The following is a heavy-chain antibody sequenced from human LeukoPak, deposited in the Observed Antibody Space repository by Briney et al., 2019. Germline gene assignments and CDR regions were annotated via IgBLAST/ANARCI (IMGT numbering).Heavy chain of an antibody. CDR2: IYYSGST. J-gene: IGHJ5*02. V-gene: IGHV4-59*01. D-gene: IGHD3-16*01. CDR1: GGSISSYY. CDR3: ARGLRFGAAGWFDP. Sequence: PSETLSLTCTVSGGSISSYYWSWIRQPPGKGLEWIGYIYYSGSTNYNPSLKSRVTISVDTSKNQFSLKLSSVTAADTAVYYCARGLRFGAAGWFDPWGQGTLVTVSS.